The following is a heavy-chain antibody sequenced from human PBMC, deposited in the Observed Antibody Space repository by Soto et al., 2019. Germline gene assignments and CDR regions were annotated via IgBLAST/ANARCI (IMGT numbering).Heavy chain of an antibody. CDR1: GFTFSDYY. CDR2: ISSSSSYT. V-gene: IGHV3-11*05. Sequence: QVQLVESGGGLVKPGGSLILSCAASGFTFSDYYMSWIRQAPGKGLEWVSYISSSSSYTNYAAFVKGRFTISRDNAKNSLCLQVDSVRGGGTAVNYCARDAESLTGSDAFGIWGQGTMVTV. D-gene: IGHD3-9*01. CDR3: ARDAESLTGSDAFGI. J-gene: IGHJ3*02.